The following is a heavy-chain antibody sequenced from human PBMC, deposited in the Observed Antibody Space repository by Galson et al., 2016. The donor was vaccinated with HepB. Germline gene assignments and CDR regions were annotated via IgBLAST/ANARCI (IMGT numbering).Heavy chain of an antibody. CDR1: GDSVSSDSAA. D-gene: IGHD1-1*01. V-gene: IGHV6-1*01. Sequence: CAISGDSVSSDSAAWNWIRQSPSRGLEWLGRTYYRSKWYDDYALSVKSRISINPDTSRNQFSLQLNSVTPEDTAVYYCARGASTVPPLARIFDSWGQGTLVTVSS. CDR3: ARGASTVPPLARIFDS. J-gene: IGHJ4*02. CDR2: TYYRSKWYD.